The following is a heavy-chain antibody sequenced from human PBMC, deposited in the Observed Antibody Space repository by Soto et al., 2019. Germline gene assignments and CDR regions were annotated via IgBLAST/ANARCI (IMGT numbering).Heavy chain of an antibody. V-gene: IGHV3-72*01. CDR3: ARSGSYRPPDY. Sequence: EVQLVESGGGLVQPGGSLRLSCAASGFTFSDYYLDWVRQAPGKGLEWVGRTRNKVNSYSTEYAASVQGRFTITRDESKNSLYLHMISLKTEDTAVYYCARSGSYRPPDYWGQGTLVTVSS. J-gene: IGHJ4*02. CDR1: GFTFSDYY. D-gene: IGHD1-26*01. CDR2: TRNKVNSYST.